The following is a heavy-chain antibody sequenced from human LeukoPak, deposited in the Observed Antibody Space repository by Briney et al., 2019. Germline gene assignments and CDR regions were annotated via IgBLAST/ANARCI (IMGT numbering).Heavy chain of an antibody. D-gene: IGHD5-18*01. Sequence: GGSLRLSCAASGFSFSSSGMHWVRQAPGKGPEWVAFTRFDDSYKAYGNSVKGRFTISRDNSKNTLYLQMNSLRAEDTALYYCARDEGYSYGYDYMDVWGKGTTVTVSS. CDR2: TRFDDSYK. V-gene: IGHV3-30*02. CDR1: GFSFSSSG. CDR3: ARDEGYSYGYDYMDV. J-gene: IGHJ6*03.